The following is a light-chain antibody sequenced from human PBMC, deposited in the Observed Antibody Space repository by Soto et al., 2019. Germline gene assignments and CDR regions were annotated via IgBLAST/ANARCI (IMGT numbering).Light chain of an antibody. V-gene: IGKV3-20*01. Sequence: IVLTQNPGTLALSGGERATLSCRASQSVSSNYLAWYQQKPGQAPRLLIYGASTRATGVPDRFSGSGSRRDFTPVIRRLQNEDSAGYHCQQYGSFSWMLGQGTKVDIK. J-gene: IGKJ1*01. CDR1: QSVSSNY. CDR3: QQYGSFSWM. CDR2: GAS.